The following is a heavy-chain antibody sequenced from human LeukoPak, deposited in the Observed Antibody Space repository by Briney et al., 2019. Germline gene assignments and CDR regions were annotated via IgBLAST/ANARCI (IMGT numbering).Heavy chain of an antibody. CDR2: ISAYNGNT. CDR1: GYTFTSYG. Sequence: ASVKVSCKASGYTFTSYGISWVRQAPGQGLEWMGWISAYNGNTNYAQKLQGRVTMTTDTSTSTAYMELRSLRSDDTAVYYCARGDRMTTVTTLGYWGQGTLVTVSS. CDR3: ARGDRMTTVTTLGY. V-gene: IGHV1-18*01. D-gene: IGHD4-17*01. J-gene: IGHJ4*02.